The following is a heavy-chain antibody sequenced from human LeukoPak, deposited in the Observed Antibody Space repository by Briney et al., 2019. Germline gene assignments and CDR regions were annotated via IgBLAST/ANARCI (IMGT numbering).Heavy chain of an antibody. CDR1: GGTFSSYA. J-gene: IGHJ4*02. D-gene: IGHD3-10*01. CDR2: IIPIFGTA. Sequence: SVKVSCKASGGTFSSYAISWVRQAPGQGLEWMGGIIPIFGTANYAQKFQGRVTITADESTSTAYMELSSLRSQDTAVYYCARAYYGSGSPLDYWGQGTLVTVSS. CDR3: ARAYYGSGSPLDY. V-gene: IGHV1-69*13.